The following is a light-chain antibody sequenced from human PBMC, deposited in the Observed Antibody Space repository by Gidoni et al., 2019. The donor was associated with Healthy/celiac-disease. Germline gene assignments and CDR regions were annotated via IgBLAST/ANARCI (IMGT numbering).Light chain of an antibody. J-gene: IGLJ2*01. CDR1: NIGSKS. CDR2: DDS. CDR3: QVWDSSSDHVV. Sequence: SSLLTQPPSLSVSPGQTARITCGGNNIGSKSVHWYQQKTGQAPGLVVYDDSDRPSGIPERFAGSNSGNTATLTISRVEAGDEADYYCQVWDSSSDHVVFGGGTKLTVL. V-gene: IGLV3-21*02.